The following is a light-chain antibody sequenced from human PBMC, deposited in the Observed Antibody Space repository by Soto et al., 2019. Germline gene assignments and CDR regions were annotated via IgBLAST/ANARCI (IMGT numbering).Light chain of an antibody. Sequence: QPVLTQSPSASASLGASVKLTCTLSSGHSSYAIAWHQQQPEKGPRYLMKLNSDGSHSKGDGIPDRVSGSSSGAERYLTISSLQSEDEADYYCQTWGTGIHVVFGGGTKVTVL. CDR3: QTWGTGIHVV. CDR2: LNSDGSH. CDR1: SGHSSYA. V-gene: IGLV4-69*01. J-gene: IGLJ2*01.